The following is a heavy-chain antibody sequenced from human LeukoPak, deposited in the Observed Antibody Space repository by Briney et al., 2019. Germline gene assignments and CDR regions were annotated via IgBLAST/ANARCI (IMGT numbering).Heavy chain of an antibody. D-gene: IGHD5-24*01. V-gene: IGHV3-23*01. CDR3: VKDIQLST. CDR1: GFNFITAA. J-gene: IGHJ3*01. Sequence: GGSLRLSCAASGFNFITAAMTWVRQAPGKGLEWVSLIGSSGGSTYYADSVKGRFTISRDNSNHTLSLQMNSLRVEDTAIYYCVKDIQLSTWGLGTMVTVST. CDR2: IGSSGGST.